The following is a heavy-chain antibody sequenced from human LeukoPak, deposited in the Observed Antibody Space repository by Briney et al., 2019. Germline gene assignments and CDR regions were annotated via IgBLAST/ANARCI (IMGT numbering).Heavy chain of an antibody. Sequence: PSETLSLTCTVSGGSISSSFYYWGWIRQPPGKGLEWIGSIYYRGTTYYNPSLRSRVTISVDTPKTQFSLQLSSVTAADTAVYYCARTFYGSGSSFDYWGQGTLVTVSS. J-gene: IGHJ4*02. CDR3: ARTFYGSGSSFDY. D-gene: IGHD3-10*01. CDR2: IYYRGTT. V-gene: IGHV4-39*01. CDR1: GGSISSSFYY.